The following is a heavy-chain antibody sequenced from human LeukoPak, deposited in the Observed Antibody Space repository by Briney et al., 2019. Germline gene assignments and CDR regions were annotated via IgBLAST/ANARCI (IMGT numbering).Heavy chain of an antibody. CDR3: ARTETDSSYYYLDV. J-gene: IGHJ6*03. V-gene: IGHV3-21*01. CDR2: ISSSSSYI. Sequence: GGSLRLSCAASGFTFSSYSMNWVRQAPGKGLEWVSSISSSSSYIYYADSVKGRFTISRDNAKNSLYLQIHTLRAEDTAVYYCARTETDSSYYYLDVWGKGTTVTVSS. D-gene: IGHD3/OR15-3a*01. CDR1: GFTFSSYS.